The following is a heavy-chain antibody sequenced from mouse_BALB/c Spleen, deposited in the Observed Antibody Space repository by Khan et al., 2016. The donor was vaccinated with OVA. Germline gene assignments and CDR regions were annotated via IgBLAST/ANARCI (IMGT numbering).Heavy chain of an antibody. CDR1: GYTFTDYA. CDR2: ISIYYDNT. J-gene: IGHJ2*01. V-gene: IGHV1S137*01. CDR3: ARGGKWLRRGGGNSDY. Sequence: QVQLKQSGPELVRPGESVKISCKGSGYTFTDYAMHWVKQSHAKSLEWIGVISIYYDNTNYNQTFKGKATMTVDKSSSTAYMQLARLTSEDSAIYYSARGGKWLRRGGGNSDYWGQGTTLTVSS. D-gene: IGHD2-2*01.